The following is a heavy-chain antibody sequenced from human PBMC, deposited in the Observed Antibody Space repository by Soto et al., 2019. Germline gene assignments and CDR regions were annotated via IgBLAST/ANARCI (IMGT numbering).Heavy chain of an antibody. D-gene: IGHD2-15*01. CDR3: ARDLVVVAATPSLGMDV. J-gene: IGHJ6*02. CDR1: GFTFSSYS. V-gene: IGHV3-21*01. Sequence: PGGSLRLSCAASGFTFSSYSMNWVRQAPGKGLEWVSPISSSSSYIYYADSVKGRFTISRDNAKSSLYLQMNSLRAEDTAVYYCARDLVVVAATPSLGMDVWGQGTTVTV. CDR2: ISSSSSYI.